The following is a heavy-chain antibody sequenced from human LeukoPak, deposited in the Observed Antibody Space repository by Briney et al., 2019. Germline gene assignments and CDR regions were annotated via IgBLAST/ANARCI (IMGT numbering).Heavy chain of an antibody. J-gene: IGHJ3*02. Sequence: GGSLRLSCAASRVTFSNAWMSWVRQAPGKGLEWVGLIKNKVDGGTTEYAAPVKGRFTISRDDSENTLYLQMNSLKTEDTAMYYCTEMNDRDAFRIWGQGTMVTVSS. V-gene: IGHV3-15*01. CDR1: RVTFSNAW. CDR2: IKNKVDGGTT. D-gene: IGHD5-24*01. CDR3: TEMNDRDAFRI.